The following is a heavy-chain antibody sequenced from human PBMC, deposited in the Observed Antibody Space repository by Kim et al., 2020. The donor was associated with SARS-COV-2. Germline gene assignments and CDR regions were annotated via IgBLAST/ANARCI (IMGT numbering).Heavy chain of an antibody. CDR3: ARGRITMIVVVTALKH. V-gene: IGHV3-30-3*01. CDR1: GFTFSSYA. Sequence: GGSLRLSCAASGFTFSSYAMHWVRQAPGKGLEWVAVISYDGSNKYYADSVKGRFTISRDNSKNTLYLQMNSLRAEDTAVYYCARGRITMIVVVTALKHWGQGTLVTVSS. D-gene: IGHD3-22*01. J-gene: IGHJ1*01. CDR2: ISYDGSNK.